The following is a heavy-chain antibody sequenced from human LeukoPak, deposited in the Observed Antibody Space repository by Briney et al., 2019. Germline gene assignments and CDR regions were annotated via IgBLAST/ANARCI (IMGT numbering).Heavy chain of an antibody. V-gene: IGHV4-4*07. CDR1: GGSISSYY. Sequence: SETLSLTCTVSGGSISSYYWSWIRQPAGKGLEWIGRIYTSGSTNYNPSLKSQVTMSVDTSKNQFSLNLTSVTAADTAVYFCASEQTTSGGRRLDYWGQGTLVIVSS. CDR3: ASEQTTSGGRRLDY. J-gene: IGHJ4*02. D-gene: IGHD1-26*01. CDR2: IYTSGST.